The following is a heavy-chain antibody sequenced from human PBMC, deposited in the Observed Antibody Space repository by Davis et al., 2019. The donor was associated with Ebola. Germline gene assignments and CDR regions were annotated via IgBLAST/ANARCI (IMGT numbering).Heavy chain of an antibody. J-gene: IGHJ6*02. Sequence: SVKVSCKASGGTFSSYGISWVRQAPGQGLEWMGGIIPIFDTANHAQKFQGRVTITRDTSASTAYMELSSLRSEDTAVYYCARPMVTPYYYYGMDVWGQGTTVTVSS. CDR2: IIPIFDTA. CDR3: ARPMVTPYYYYGMDV. V-gene: IGHV1-69*05. CDR1: GGTFSSYG. D-gene: IGHD5-18*01.